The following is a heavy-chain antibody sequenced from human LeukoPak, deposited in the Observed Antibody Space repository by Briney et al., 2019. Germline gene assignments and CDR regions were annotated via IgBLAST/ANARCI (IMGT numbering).Heavy chain of an antibody. J-gene: IGHJ4*02. CDR3: ARGFYSPHY. Sequence: SETLSLTCTVSGGSISSDYWSWIRQPPGKGLEWIGYIYYSGRTYYNPSLKSRVTISVDTSKNQFSLKLSSVTAADTAVYYCARGFYSPHYWGQGTLVSVSS. V-gene: IGHV4-59*01. CDR2: IYYSGRT. D-gene: IGHD4-11*01. CDR1: GGSISSDY.